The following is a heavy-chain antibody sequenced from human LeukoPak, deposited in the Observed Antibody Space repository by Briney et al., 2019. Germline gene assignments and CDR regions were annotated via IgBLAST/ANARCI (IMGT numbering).Heavy chain of an antibody. CDR1: GFTFSSYW. V-gene: IGHV3-7*03. J-gene: IGHJ6*02. CDR2: IKQDGSEK. D-gene: IGHD1-1*01. Sequence: GGSLRLSCAASGFTFSSYWMSWVRQAPGKGLEWVANIKQDGSEKYYVDSVKGRFTISRDNAKNSLYLQMNSLRAEDTAVYYCARDVEVHLGYYYYYGMDVWGQGTTVTVSS. CDR3: ARDVEVHLGYYYYYGMDV.